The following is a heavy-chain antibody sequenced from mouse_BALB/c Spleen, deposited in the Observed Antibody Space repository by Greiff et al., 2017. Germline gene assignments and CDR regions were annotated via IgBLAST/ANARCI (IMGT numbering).Heavy chain of an antibody. D-gene: IGHD1-1*01. J-gene: IGHJ3*01. V-gene: IGHV1S135*01. CDR2: IDPYNGGT. CDR3: ARRGNYNGSGYEAWFAY. Sequence: VQLKQSGPELVKPGASVKVSCKASGYAFTSYNMYWVKQSHGKSLEWIGYIDPYNGGTSYNQKFKGKATLTVDKSSSTAYMHLNSLTSEDSAVYYCARRGNYNGSGYEAWFAYWGQGTLVTVSA. CDR1: GYAFTSYN.